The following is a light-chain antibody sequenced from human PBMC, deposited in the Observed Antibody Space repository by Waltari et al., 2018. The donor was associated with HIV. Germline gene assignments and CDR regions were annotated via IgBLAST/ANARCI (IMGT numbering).Light chain of an antibody. Sequence: QSALTQPASVSGSPGQSITISCTGTSRSIGAYDYLPWSPQHPGKARRLVIYDVNVRSSGISDRFSGSKSAYTASASLTISKLQAEDEADYYCVSYATNNIPLFGGGTKLTVL. CDR2: DVN. J-gene: IGLJ3*02. CDR1: SRSIGAYDY. CDR3: VSYATNNIPL. V-gene: IGLV2-14*03.